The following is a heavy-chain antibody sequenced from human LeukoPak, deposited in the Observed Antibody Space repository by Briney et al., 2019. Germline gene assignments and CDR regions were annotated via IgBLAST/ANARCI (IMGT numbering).Heavy chain of an antibody. J-gene: IGHJ4*02. Sequence: SVKVSCKASGGTFSSYAISWVRQAPGQGLEWMGGIIPILGTANYAQKFQGRVTITADESTSTAYMELSSLRSEDTAVYYCARALGATGTKDYWGQGTLVTVSS. CDR1: GGTFSSYA. V-gene: IGHV1-69*13. CDR2: IIPILGTA. D-gene: IGHD1-7*01. CDR3: ARALGATGTKDY.